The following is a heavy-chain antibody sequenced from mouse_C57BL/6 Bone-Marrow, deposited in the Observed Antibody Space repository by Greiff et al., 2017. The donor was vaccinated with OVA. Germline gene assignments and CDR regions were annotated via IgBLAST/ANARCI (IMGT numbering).Heavy chain of an antibody. J-gene: IGHJ2*01. CDR2: ISGGGGNT. CDR3: ARHPPSDY. V-gene: IGHV5-9*01. Sequence: EVMLVESGGGLVKPGGSLKLSCAASGFTFSSYTMSWVRQTPEKRLEWVATISGGGGNTYYPDSVKGRFTISRDNAKNTLYLQMSSLRSEDTALYYCARHPPSDYWGQGTTLTVSS. CDR1: GFTFSSYT.